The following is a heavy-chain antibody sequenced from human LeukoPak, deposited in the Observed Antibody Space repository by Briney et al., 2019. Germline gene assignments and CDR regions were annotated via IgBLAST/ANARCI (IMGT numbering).Heavy chain of an antibody. CDR1: GFTFSSYA. V-gene: IGHV3-23*01. CDR3: AREGSSGYYPY. D-gene: IGHD3-22*01. Sequence: GGSLRLSCAASGFTFSSYAMSWVRQAPGKGLEWVSAISGSGGSTYYADSAKGRFTISRDNSKNTLYLQMNSLRVEDTAVYYCAREGSSGYYPYWGQGILVTVSS. CDR2: ISGSGGST. J-gene: IGHJ4*02.